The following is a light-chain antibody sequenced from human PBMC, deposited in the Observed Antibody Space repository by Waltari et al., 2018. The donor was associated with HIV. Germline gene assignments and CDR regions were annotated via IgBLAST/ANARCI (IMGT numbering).Light chain of an antibody. CDR3: ASYTSASALMI. V-gene: IGLV2-14*01. CDR2: EVS. Sequence: SALTQPASVSGSPGQSITISCTGPCSDVGAYNFVSWYQQHPGKAPQLLILEVSNRPSGISNRFSGSKSGSTASLTISGLQAEDEADYYCASYTSASALMIFGGGTRVTVL. J-gene: IGLJ2*01. CDR1: CSDVGAYNF.